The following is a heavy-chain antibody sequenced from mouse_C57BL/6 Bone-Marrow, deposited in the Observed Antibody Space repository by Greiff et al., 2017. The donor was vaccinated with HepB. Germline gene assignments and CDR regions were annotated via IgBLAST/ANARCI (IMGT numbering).Heavy chain of an antibody. J-gene: IGHJ4*01. CDR3: ARSNYSNYIYPYYAMDY. D-gene: IGHD2-12*01. CDR1: GYTFTSYG. Sequence: QVHVKQSGAELARPGASVKLSCKASGYTFTSYGISWVKQRTGQGLEWIGEIYPRSGNTYYNEKFKGKATLTADKSSSTAYMELRSLTSEDSAVYFCARSNYSNYIYPYYAMDYWGQGTSVTVSS. V-gene: IGHV1-81*01. CDR2: IYPRSGNT.